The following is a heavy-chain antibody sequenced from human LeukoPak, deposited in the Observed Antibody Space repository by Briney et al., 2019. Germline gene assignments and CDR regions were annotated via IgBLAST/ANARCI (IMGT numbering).Heavy chain of an antibody. D-gene: IGHD6-13*01. CDR1: GFTFDDYG. CDR2: ITDSGTTV. CDR3: ATSRGSWPDYFDY. J-gene: IGHJ4*02. V-gene: IGHV3-48*03. Sequence: GGSLRLSCAASGFTFDDYGMSWVRQAPGKGLEWVSYITDSGTTVYYADSVKGRFTISRDNAKNSLYLQMNSLRAEDTAVYYCATSRGSWPDYFDYWGQGTLVTVSS.